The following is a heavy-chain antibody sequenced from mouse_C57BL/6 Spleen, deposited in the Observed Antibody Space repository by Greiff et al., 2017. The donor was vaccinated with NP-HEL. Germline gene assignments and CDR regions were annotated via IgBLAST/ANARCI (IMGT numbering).Heavy chain of an antibody. J-gene: IGHJ3*01. D-gene: IGHD2-3*01. CDR1: GYAFSSSW. CDR2: IYPGDGDT. V-gene: IGHV1-82*01. Sequence: VQRVESGPELVKPGASVKISCKASGYAFSSSWMNWVKQRPGKGLEWIGRIYPGDGDTNYNGKFKGKATLTADKSSSTAYMQLSSLTSEDSAVYYCAGGYYGFAYWGQGTLVTVSA. CDR3: AGGYYGFAY.